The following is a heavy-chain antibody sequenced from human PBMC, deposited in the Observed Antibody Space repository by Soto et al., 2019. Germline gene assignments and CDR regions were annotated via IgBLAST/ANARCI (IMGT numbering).Heavy chain of an antibody. J-gene: IGHJ3*01. CDR2: IYDSGSS. D-gene: IGHD2-2*01. Sequence: TLSLTCAVSGGSISSGGYSWGWIRQPPGKGLEWVGYIYDSGSSYYNPSLKSRVSISLDRSKNQFSLKLSSVTAADTAVYYCARVPARLGAFDVWGQGTMVTVSS. V-gene: IGHV4-30-2*01. CDR3: ARVPARLGAFDV. CDR1: GGSISSGGYS.